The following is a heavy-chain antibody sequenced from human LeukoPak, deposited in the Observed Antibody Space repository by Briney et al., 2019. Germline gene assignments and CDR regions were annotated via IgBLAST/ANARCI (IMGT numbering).Heavy chain of an antibody. CDR3: ARKGSSVVDTTRPFDI. Sequence: PGGSLRLSCAASGFTFSSFAMSWVRQAPGKGLEWVSGISGSVSRTNYADSVKGWFTISRDNSKNTLYLQMNSLRADDAAVYYCARKGSSVVDTTRPFDIWGPGTMVTVSS. D-gene: IGHD2-15*01. J-gene: IGHJ3*02. CDR1: GFTFSSFA. CDR2: ISGSVSRT. V-gene: IGHV3-23*01.